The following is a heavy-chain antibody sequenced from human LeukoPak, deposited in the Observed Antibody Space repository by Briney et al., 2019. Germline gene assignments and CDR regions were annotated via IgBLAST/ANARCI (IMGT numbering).Heavy chain of an antibody. V-gene: IGHV4-59*01. D-gene: IGHD3-16*01. CDR3: ARWGSIVVARFDY. Sequence: SETLSLTCTVSGGSISSYYWSWIRQPPGKGLEWIGYIYYTGSTNYNPSLTSRVNISVDTSKNQFSLNLTSVTAADTAMYYCARWGSIVVARFDYWGQGTLVTVSS. J-gene: IGHJ4*02. CDR2: IYYTGST. CDR1: GGSISSYY.